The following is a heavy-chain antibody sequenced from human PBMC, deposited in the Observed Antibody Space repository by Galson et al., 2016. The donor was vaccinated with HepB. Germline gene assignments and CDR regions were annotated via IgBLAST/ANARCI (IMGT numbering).Heavy chain of an antibody. CDR2: INPSRGST. Sequence: SVKVSCKAPGYIFTAHYMHWVRQAPGQGLEWMGIINPSRGSTSYTQKFHGRITMTSDSSTNTVYMELSSLTYEDTAVYFCAGAASEIPRVISDSWGQGSLVIVSS. J-gene: IGHJ4*02. V-gene: IGHV1-46*01. CDR1: GYIFTAHY. D-gene: IGHD2-21*01. CDR3: AGAASEIPRVISDS.